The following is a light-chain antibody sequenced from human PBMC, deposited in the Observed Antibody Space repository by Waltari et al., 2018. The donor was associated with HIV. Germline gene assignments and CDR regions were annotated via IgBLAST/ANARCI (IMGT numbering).Light chain of an antibody. CDR2: ATS. CDR3: QQHNSYPPT. J-gene: IGKJ4*01. Sequence: DIQMPQSPSALSASVGDRFTIPCRASQGIGDDLGWFQQKPGKAPKRLIYATSSLQSGVPSRFSGSGSGREFTLTISSLQPEDFATYYCQQHNSYPPTFGGGTKVEIK. V-gene: IGKV1-17*01. CDR1: QGIGDD.